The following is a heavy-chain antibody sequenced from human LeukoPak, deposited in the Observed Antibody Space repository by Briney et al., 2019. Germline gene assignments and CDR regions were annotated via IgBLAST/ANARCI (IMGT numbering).Heavy chain of an antibody. Sequence: SETLSLTCTVSGGSISSYYWSWIRQPPGKGLEWIGYIYYSGSTNYNPSLKSRVTISVDTSKNQFSLKLSSVIAADTAVYYCARRVGYYYDSSGYYPFDYWGQGTLVTVSS. CDR1: GGSISSYY. J-gene: IGHJ4*02. D-gene: IGHD3-22*01. V-gene: IGHV4-59*12. CDR3: ARRVGYYYDSSGYYPFDY. CDR2: IYYSGST.